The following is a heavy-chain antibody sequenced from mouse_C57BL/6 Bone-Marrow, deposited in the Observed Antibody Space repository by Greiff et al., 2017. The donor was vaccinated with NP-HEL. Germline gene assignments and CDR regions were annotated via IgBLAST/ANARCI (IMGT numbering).Heavy chain of an antibody. CDR3: VLTWNDDAMDY. CDR2: IDPSDSYT. D-gene: IGHD4-1*01. Sequence: QVQLQQPGAELVMPGASVKLSCKASGYTFTSYWMHWVKQRPGQGLEWIGEIDPSDSYTNYNQKFKGKSTLTVDTSSSTAYMQLSSLTSEDSAVYYCVLTWNDDAMDYWGQGTSVTVSS. CDR1: GYTFTSYW. V-gene: IGHV1-69*01. J-gene: IGHJ4*01.